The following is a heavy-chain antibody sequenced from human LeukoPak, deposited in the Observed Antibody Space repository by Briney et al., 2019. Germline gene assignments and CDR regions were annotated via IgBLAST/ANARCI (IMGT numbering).Heavy chain of an antibody. CDR1: GYTFTDYY. D-gene: IGHD6-19*01. CDR3: ARRVAVARRDAFDI. V-gene: IGHV1-2*02. J-gene: IGHJ3*02. Sequence: APVKVSCKASGYTFTDYYMHWVRQAPGQGLEWMGWINPNSGGTNYAQRFQGRVTMTRDTSISTAYMELSSLRSDDTAVYYCARRVAVARRDAFDIWGQGTMVTVSS. CDR2: INPNSGGT.